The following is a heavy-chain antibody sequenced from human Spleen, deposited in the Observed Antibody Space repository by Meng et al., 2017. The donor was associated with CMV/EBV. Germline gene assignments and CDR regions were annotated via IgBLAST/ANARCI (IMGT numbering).Heavy chain of an antibody. D-gene: IGHD3-16*01. V-gene: IGHV3-21*01. J-gene: IGHJ4*02. CDR3: ARGYLTIGDY. CDR2: ISGGSSYI. Sequence: GGSLRLSCAGSGFTFSGFGMNWVRRAPGKGLEWVSFISGGSSYIYYADSLKGRFTISRDNAKNSLYLQINSLRAEDTAVYYCARGYLTIGDYWGQGTLVTVSS. CDR1: GFTFSGFG.